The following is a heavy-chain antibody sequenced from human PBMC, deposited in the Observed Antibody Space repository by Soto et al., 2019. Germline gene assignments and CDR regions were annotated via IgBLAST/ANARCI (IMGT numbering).Heavy chain of an antibody. J-gene: IGHJ4*02. CDR2: ISSSSSYI. D-gene: IGHD6-19*01. Sequence: PGGSLRLSCAASGFTFSSYSMNWVRQAPGKGLEWVSSISSSSSYIYYADSVKGRFTSSRDNAKNSLFLQMNSQRAEDTAVYYCAREGRGAVASTAGYFDCWGQRTLGTAPQ. V-gene: IGHV3-21*01. CDR3: AREGRGAVASTAGYFDC. CDR1: GFTFSSYS.